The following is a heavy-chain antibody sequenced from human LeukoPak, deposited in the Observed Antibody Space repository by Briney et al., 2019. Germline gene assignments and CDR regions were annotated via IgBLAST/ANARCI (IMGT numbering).Heavy chain of an antibody. V-gene: IGHV3-7*01. J-gene: IGHJ5*02. CDR1: GFTFSSYW. D-gene: IGHD6-13*01. Sequence: GGSLRLSCAASGFTFSSYWMSWVRQAPGKGLEWVANIKQDGSEKYYVDSVKGRFTISRDNAKNSLYLQMNSLRAEDTAVYYCAREGATSAAAGPYNWFDPWGQGTLVTVSS. CDR3: AREGATSAAAGPYNWFDP. CDR2: IKQDGSEK.